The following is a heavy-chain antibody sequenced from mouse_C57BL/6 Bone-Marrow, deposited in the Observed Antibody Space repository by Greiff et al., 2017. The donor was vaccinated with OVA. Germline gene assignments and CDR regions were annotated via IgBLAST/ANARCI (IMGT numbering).Heavy chain of an antibody. CDR3: TAYSAWFAY. Sequence: EVKLQESGAELVRPGASVKLSCTASGFNIKDDYMHWVKQRPEQGLEWIGWIDPENGDTEYASKFQGKATITADTSSNTAYLQLSSLTSEDTAVYYCTAYSAWFAYWGQGNRVTVSA. V-gene: IGHV14-4*01. CDR1: GFNIKDDY. D-gene: IGHD2-10*01. CDR2: IDPENGDT. J-gene: IGHJ3*01.